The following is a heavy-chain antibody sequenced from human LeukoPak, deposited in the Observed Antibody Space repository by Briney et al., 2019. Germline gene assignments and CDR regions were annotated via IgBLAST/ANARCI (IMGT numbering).Heavy chain of an antibody. CDR3: AKDTINYYGALGY. Sequence: GGSLRPSCAASGFTFSSYAMSWVRQAPGKGLEWVSAISGSGGSTYYADSVKGRFTISRDNSKNTLYLQMNSLRAEDTAVYYCAKDTINYYGALGYWGQGTLVTVSS. CDR2: ISGSGGST. V-gene: IGHV3-23*01. CDR1: GFTFSSYA. J-gene: IGHJ4*02. D-gene: IGHD3-10*01.